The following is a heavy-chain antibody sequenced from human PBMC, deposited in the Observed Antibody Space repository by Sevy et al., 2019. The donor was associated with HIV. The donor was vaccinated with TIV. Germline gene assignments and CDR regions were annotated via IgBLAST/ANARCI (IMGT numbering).Heavy chain of an antibody. D-gene: IGHD5-12*01. J-gene: IGHJ4*02. CDR1: GGSISSSDSY. Sequence: LPETLSLTCTVSGGSISSSDSYWSWIRQPPGKGLEWIGYIHYSGGTYYNPFLKSRVAMSVDTSEKQFSLKLSLLTAADTAVYYCANKRRYNHGPFDYWGQGTLVTVSS. V-gene: IGHV4-30-4*01. CDR3: ANKRRYNHGPFDY. CDR2: IHYSGGT.